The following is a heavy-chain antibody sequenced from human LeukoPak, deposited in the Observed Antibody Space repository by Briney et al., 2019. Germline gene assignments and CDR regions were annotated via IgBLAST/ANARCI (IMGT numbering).Heavy chain of an antibody. V-gene: IGHV3-48*03. CDR1: GFTFSSYE. Sequence: GGSLRLSCAASGFTFSSYEMNWVRQAPGKGLEWVSYISSSGSTIYYADSVKGRFTISRDSAKNSLYLQMNSLRAEDTAVYYCARGDGDSSGYYSQGYFDYWGQGTLVTVSS. CDR2: ISSSGSTI. D-gene: IGHD3-22*01. CDR3: ARGDGDSSGYYSQGYFDY. J-gene: IGHJ4*02.